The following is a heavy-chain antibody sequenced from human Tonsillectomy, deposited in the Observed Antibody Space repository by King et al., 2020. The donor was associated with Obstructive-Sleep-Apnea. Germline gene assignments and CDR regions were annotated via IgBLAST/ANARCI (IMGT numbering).Heavy chain of an antibody. V-gene: IGHV5-51*01. CDR1: GYTFTKYW. D-gene: IGHD5-12*01. J-gene: IGHJ3*02. CDR3: ATSIVTTVGGVFDI. CDR2: IYPGDSDT. Sequence: EGQLVQSGAEVKKPGESLKISCKTSGYTFTKYWIGWVRQVPGKGLEWMGMIYPGDSDTRYGPSLQGQVTISDDKSISTTFVQWSSLKASDTAMYYCATSIVTTVGGVFDIWGQGTMVTVSS.